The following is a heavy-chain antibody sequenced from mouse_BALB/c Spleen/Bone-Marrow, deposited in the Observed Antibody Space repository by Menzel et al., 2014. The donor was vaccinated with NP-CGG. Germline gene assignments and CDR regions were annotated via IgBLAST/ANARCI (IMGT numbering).Heavy chain of an antibody. Sequence: VQLQQSGPELVRPGVSVKISCKDSGYTFTESAMHWVKQSHAKRLEWIGVISTYTGNTNYNQKFKGKATMTVDKSSSTAYMELARLTSEDSAIYYCASTAGTKYDYFAYWGQGTTLTVSS. V-gene: IGHV1-67*01. J-gene: IGHJ2*01. D-gene: IGHD1-2*01. CDR1: GYTFTESA. CDR2: ISTYTGNT. CDR3: ASTAGTKYDYFAY.